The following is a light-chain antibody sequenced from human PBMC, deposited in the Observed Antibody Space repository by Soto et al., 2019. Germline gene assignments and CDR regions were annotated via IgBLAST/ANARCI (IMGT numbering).Light chain of an antibody. Sequence: EPVLTQSPGTLSLSPGERATLSCRASQSVSSSHLGWYRQKPGQAPRLIMYGASSRATVIPDRFSGSGSGTDFTLTISRLEPEDFAVYYCHLYGGSSGAFGQGTKVDIK. J-gene: IGKJ1*01. CDR1: QSVSSSH. CDR2: GAS. CDR3: HLYGGSSGA. V-gene: IGKV3-20*01.